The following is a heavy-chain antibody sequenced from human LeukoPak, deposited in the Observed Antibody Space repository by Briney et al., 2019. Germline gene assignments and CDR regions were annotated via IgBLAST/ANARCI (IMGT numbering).Heavy chain of an antibody. J-gene: IGHJ4*02. CDR1: GFTFSSYW. CDR2: IKQDGSEK. D-gene: IGHD6-19*01. V-gene: IGHV3-7*01. CDR3: ARQWLGYYFDY. Sequence: GESLKISCAASGFTFSSYWMSWVRQAPGKGLEWVANIKQDGSEKYYVDSVKGRFTISRDNAKNSLYLQMNSLRAEDTAVYYCARQWLGYYFDYWGQGTLVTVSS.